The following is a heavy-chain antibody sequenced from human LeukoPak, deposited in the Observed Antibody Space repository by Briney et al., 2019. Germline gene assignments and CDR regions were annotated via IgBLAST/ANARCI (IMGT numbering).Heavy chain of an antibody. V-gene: IGHV4-34*01. J-gene: IGHJ4*02. CDR3: ARGPRTYYYDSSAPGTDY. CDR1: GGSFSGYY. D-gene: IGHD3-22*01. Sequence: SETLSLTCAVYGGSFSGYYWSWIRQPPGKGLEWIGEINHSGSTNYNPSLKSRVTMSVDTSKNQFSLKLSSVTAADTAVYYCARGPRTYYYDSSAPGTDYWGQGTLVTVSS. CDR2: INHSGST.